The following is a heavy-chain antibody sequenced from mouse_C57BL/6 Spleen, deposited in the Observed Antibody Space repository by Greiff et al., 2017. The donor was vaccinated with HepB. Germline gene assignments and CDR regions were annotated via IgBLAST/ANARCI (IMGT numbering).Heavy chain of an antibody. D-gene: IGHD1-1*01. V-gene: IGHV1-56*01. Sequence: VQLQQSGPELVRPGASVKISCKAPGYTFTSHWMQWVRQRPGQGLEWIGEIFPGSGSTYYNEKFKGKATLTVDTSSSTAYMQLSSLTSEDSAVYFGARSDYGSTLYAMDYWGQGTSVTVSS. CDR1: GYTFTSHW. J-gene: IGHJ4*01. CDR2: IFPGSGST. CDR3: ARSDYGSTLYAMDY.